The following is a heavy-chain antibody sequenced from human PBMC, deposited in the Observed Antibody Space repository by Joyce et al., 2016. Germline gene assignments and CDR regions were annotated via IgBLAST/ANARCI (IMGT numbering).Heavy chain of an antibody. CDR3: ARTMIVVAPFDH. CDR2: INPSGGST. CDR1: GYTFTSYY. D-gene: IGHD3-22*01. Sequence: QVQLVQSGAEVKKPGASVKVSCKASGYTFTSYYMHWVQQAPGQGLEWMGIINPSGGSTTYAQKFQGRVTMTRDTSTSTVYMELSSLRSEDTAVYYCARTMIVVAPFDHWGQGTLVTVSS. J-gene: IGHJ4*02. V-gene: IGHV1-46*01.